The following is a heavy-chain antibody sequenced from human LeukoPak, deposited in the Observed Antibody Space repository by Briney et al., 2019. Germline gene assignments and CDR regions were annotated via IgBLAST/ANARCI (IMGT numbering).Heavy chain of an antibody. CDR2: ISYDGSNK. CDR1: GFTFSSYA. J-gene: IGHJ4*02. V-gene: IGHV3-30*04. D-gene: IGHD3-3*01. Sequence: GGSLRLSCAASGFTFSSYAMHWVRQAPGKGLEWVAVISYDGSNKYYADSVKGRFTISRDNSKNALYVQMNSLRAEDTAVYYCARGRNYYLFWSGYSYFDYRGQGTLVTVSS. CDR3: ARGRNYYLFWSGYSYFDY.